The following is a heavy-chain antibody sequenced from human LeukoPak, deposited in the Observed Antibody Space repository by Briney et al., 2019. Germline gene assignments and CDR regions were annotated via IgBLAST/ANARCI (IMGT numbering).Heavy chain of an antibody. D-gene: IGHD1-1*01. J-gene: IGHJ4*02. V-gene: IGHV3-13*01. CDR2: IGTAGDT. Sequence: GGSLRLSCAASGFTFSDYDMHWVRQATGKGLEWVSAIGTAGDTYYTGSVKGRFTISSENAKNSLYLQMNSLRAGDTAVYYCARVAKERVGGVYYFDYWGQGTLVTVSS. CDR3: ARVAKERVGGVYYFDY. CDR1: GFTFSDYD.